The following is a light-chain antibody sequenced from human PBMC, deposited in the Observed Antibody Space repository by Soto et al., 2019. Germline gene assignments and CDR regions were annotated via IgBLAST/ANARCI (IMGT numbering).Light chain of an antibody. J-gene: IGKJ1*01. CDR1: QSVDSSY. Sequence: EIVLTQSPDTLSLSPGEGATLSCRASQSVDSSYLAWYQQTPGQAPRLLMYGASSRATGIPDRFSGSGSGTDFTLTINRLEPEDFAVFYCQQYGNSPPTFGQGTKVDSK. CDR2: GAS. CDR3: QQYGNSPPT. V-gene: IGKV3-20*01.